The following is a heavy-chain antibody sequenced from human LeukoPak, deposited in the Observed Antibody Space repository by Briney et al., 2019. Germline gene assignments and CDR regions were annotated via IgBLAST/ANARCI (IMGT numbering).Heavy chain of an antibody. V-gene: IGHV3-23*01. Sequence: PGGSLRLSCAAFGFTLHSCAMSWVRQAPGKGPEWVAIISASGGRTYHADSVQGRFIISRDTSDNTVYLHMNSLRAEDTAAYYCAKQRPYYDFWGPFDYWGQGIPVLVSS. CDR3: AKQRPYYDFWGPFDY. CDR2: ISASGGRT. CDR1: GFTLHSCA. J-gene: IGHJ4*02. D-gene: IGHD3/OR15-3a*01.